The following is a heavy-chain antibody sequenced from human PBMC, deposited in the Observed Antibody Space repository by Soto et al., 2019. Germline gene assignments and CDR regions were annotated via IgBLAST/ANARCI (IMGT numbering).Heavy chain of an antibody. CDR2: ISGSGGST. CDR3: ATPGGLWFGELSR. D-gene: IGHD3-10*01. J-gene: IGHJ4*02. CDR1: GFTFSSYA. Sequence: EVQLLESGGGLVQPGGSLRLSCAASGFTFSSYAMSWVRQAPGKGLEWVSAISGSGGSTYYADSVKGRFTISRDNSKKPLYLQMNRLRAEYTAVHSCATPGGLWFGELSRWGQGTLVTVSS. V-gene: IGHV3-23*01.